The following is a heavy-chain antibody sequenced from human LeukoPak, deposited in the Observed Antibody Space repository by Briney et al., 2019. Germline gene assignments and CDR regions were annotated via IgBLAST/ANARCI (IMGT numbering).Heavy chain of an antibody. CDR1: GYTFTSYG. CDR2: ISAYNGNT. Sequence: ASAKVSCKASGYTFTSYGISWVRQAPGQGLEWMGWISAYNGNTNYAQKLQGRVTMATDTSTSTAYMELRSLRSDDTAVYYCARAAALYYYDSSGSHFDYWGQGALVTVSS. J-gene: IGHJ4*02. V-gene: IGHV1-18*01. CDR3: ARAAALYYYDSSGSHFDY. D-gene: IGHD3-22*01.